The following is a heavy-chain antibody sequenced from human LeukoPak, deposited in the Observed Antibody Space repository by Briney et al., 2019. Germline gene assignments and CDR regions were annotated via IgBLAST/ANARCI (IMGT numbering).Heavy chain of an antibody. CDR1: GGSISSGGYY. CDR3: ARVASRNGVSVTLDY. D-gene: IGHD5-24*01. J-gene: IGHJ4*02. CDR2: IYHSGST. V-gene: IGHV4-30-2*01. Sequence: SQTLPLTCTVSGGSISSGGYYWSWIRQPPGKGLEWIGYIYHSGSTYYNPSLKSRVTISVDRSKNQFSLKLSSVTAADTAVYYCARVASRNGVSVTLDYWGQGTLVTVSS.